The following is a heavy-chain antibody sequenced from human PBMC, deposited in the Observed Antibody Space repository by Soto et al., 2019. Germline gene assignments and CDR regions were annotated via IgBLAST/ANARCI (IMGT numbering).Heavy chain of an antibody. CDR1: GFTFSSHP. D-gene: IGHD3-10*01. J-gene: IGHJ4*02. Sequence: EVQLLESGGGLVQPGGSLRLSCAASGFTFSSHPMSWFRLAPGKGLEWVSAIRESGDATYYADYVKGRFAISRDNSKNTVFLEVNSLRAEDTAVYYCARGTPPYYAATKYYWTDDYWGQGTLVTVSS. V-gene: IGHV3-23*01. CDR3: ARGTPPYYAATKYYWTDDY. CDR2: IRESGDAT.